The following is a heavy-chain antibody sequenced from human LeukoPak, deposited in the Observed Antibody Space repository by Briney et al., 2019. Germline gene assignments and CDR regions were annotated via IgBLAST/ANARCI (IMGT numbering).Heavy chain of an antibody. CDR2: IFYSGST. J-gene: IGHJ4*02. Sequence: SETLSLTCTVSGGSISSTTYYWGWIRQPPGKGLEWIGTIFYSGSTYYNLSLKSRVTISVDTSKNQFSLKLSSVTAADTAVYYCAKGIRDGHYFDYWGQGTLVTVSS. V-gene: IGHV4-39*01. CDR3: AKGIRDGHYFDY. CDR1: GGSISSTTYY. D-gene: IGHD6-13*01.